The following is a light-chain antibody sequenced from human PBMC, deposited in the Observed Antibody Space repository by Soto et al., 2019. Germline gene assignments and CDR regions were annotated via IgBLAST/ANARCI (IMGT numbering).Light chain of an antibody. V-gene: IGKV1-17*01. CDR2: AAF. J-gene: IGKJ5*01. CDR3: LQHKTYSLT. Sequence: DIQMTQSPSSLSASVGDRVTITCRASQDIRNDLCWYQQKPGKAPKRLIYAAFILQSGVPPRFSGNGSGTEFTLTISSLQAEDYATDFCLQHKTYSLTFGQGTRLE. CDR1: QDIRND.